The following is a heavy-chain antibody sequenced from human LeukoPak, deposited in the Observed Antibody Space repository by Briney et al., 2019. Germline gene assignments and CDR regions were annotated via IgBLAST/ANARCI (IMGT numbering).Heavy chain of an antibody. CDR1: GGTFSSYA. CDR3: AGSGSYANWFDP. Sequence: ASVKVSCKASGGTFSSYAISWVRQAPGQGLEWMGGIIPIFGTANYAQKFQGRVTMTRDTSISTAYMELSRLRSDDTAVYYCAGSGSYANWFDPWGQGTLVTVSS. V-gene: IGHV1-69*05. J-gene: IGHJ5*02. D-gene: IGHD1-26*01. CDR2: IIPIFGTA.